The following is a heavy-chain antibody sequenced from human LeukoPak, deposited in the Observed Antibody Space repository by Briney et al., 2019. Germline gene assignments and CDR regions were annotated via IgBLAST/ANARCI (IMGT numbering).Heavy chain of an antibody. Sequence: QPGRSLRLSCAASGFTFSSYAMHWVRQAPGKGLEWVAVISYDGSNKYYADSVKGRFTISRDNSKNTPYLQMNSLRAEDTAVYYCARMGRQQLFSLKTWIDYWGQGTLVTVSS. CDR1: GFTFSSYA. V-gene: IGHV3-30*04. CDR3: ARMGRQQLFSLKTWIDY. CDR2: ISYDGSNK. J-gene: IGHJ4*02. D-gene: IGHD6-13*01.